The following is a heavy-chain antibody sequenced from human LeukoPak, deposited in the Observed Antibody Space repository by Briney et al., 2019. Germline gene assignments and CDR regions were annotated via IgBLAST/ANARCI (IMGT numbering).Heavy chain of an antibody. CDR2: IYYSGST. J-gene: IGHJ4*02. CDR3: ATSSDSGSYYYFDY. V-gene: IGHV4-59*08. CDR1: GGSISTYY. Sequence: PSETLSLTCTVSGGSISTYYWSWIRQPPGKGLEWIGYIYYSGSTNSNPSLKSRVTISVDTSKNQFSLKLSSVTAADTAVYYCATSSDSGSYYYFDYWGQGALVTVSS. D-gene: IGHD1-26*01.